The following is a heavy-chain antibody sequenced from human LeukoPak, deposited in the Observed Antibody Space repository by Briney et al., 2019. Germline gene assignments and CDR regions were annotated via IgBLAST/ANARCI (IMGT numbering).Heavy chain of an antibody. D-gene: IGHD3-22*01. CDR3: ARVSSGYYVFDY. Sequence: ASVKVSCKASGYTFTAYYMHWVRQAPGQGLEWMGHINPNSGGTDYAQKFQGRVTMTRDTSISTAYMELSRLRSDDTAVYYCARVSSGYYVFDYWGQGTLVTVSS. CDR2: INPNSGGT. CDR1: GYTFTAYY. J-gene: IGHJ4*02. V-gene: IGHV1-2*06.